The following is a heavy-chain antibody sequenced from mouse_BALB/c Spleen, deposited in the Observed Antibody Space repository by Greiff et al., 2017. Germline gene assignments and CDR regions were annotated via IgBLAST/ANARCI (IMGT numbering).Heavy chain of an antibody. CDR1: GFTFSDYY. D-gene: IGHD2-10*01. CDR3: ARDAPYYGNY. CDR2: ISDGGSYT. J-gene: IGHJ3*01. Sequence: EVQVVESGGGLVKPGGSLKLSCAASGFTFSDYYMYWVRQTPEKRLEWVATISDGGSYTYYPDSVKGRFTISRDNAKNNLYLQMSSLKSEDTAMYYCARDAPYYGNYWGQGTLVTVSA. V-gene: IGHV5-4*02.